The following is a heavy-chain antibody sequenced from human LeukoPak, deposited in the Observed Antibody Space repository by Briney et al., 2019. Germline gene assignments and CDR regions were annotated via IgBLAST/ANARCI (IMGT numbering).Heavy chain of an antibody. CDR3: ARTRGYYFDY. Sequence: ASVRVSCNASGYSFTNYYMHWVRQAPGQGLEWMTMINSSGGSTTYAQNFQDGVTVTRDMSTSTVYMELSSLTSEDTAVYYCARTRGYYFDYWGQGTLVTVSS. CDR1: GYSFTNYY. J-gene: IGHJ4*02. CDR2: INSSGGST. V-gene: IGHV1-46*01.